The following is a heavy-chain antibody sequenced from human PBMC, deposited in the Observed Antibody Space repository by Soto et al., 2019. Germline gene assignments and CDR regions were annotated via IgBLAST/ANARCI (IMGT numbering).Heavy chain of an antibody. CDR2: ISAYNGNT. V-gene: IGHV1-18*04. CDR3: AKGGRTVVTPPYYYYGMDV. Sequence: ASVKVSCKASGYTFTSYGISWVRQAPGQGLEWMGWISAYNGNTNYAQKLQGRVTMTTDTSTSTAYMELRSLRSDDTAVYYCAKGGRTVVTPPYYYYGMDVWGQGTTVTVSS. J-gene: IGHJ6*02. CDR1: GYTFTSYG. D-gene: IGHD2-21*02.